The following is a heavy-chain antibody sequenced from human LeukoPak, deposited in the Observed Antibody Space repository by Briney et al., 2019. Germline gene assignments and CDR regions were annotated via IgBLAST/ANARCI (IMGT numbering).Heavy chain of an antibody. D-gene: IGHD2-2*01. CDR3: ARVQGYCSSTSCPNWFDP. CDR1: GGSISRYN. V-gene: IGHV4-59*01. J-gene: IGHJ5*02. Sequence: PSETLSLTCTVSGGSISRYNWSWIRQPPGKGREWIGYIYDSGSTTYNPSLKSRVTISVDTSKNQFSLKLSSVTAADTAVYYCARVQGYCSSTSCPNWFDPWGQGTLVTVSS. CDR2: IYDSGST.